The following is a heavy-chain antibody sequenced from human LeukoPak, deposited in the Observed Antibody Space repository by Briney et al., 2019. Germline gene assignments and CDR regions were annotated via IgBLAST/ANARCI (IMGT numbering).Heavy chain of an antibody. J-gene: IGHJ6*03. Sequence: ASVKVSCKASGYTFTGYYMHRVRQAPGQGLEWMGWINPNSGGTNYAQKFQGRVTMTRDTSISTAYMELSRLRSDDTAVYYCARDKVAAAGLQADDYYYYYMDVWGKGTTVTVSS. D-gene: IGHD6-13*01. CDR3: ARDKVAAAGLQADDYYYYYMDV. CDR2: INPNSGGT. V-gene: IGHV1-2*02. CDR1: GYTFTGYY.